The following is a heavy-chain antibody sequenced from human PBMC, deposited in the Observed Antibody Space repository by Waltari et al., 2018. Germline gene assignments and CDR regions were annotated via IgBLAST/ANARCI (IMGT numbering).Heavy chain of an antibody. Sequence: EVQLVESGGGLVQPGRSLRLSCAASGFTFDDYAMHWVGQAPGKGLDWVSGISWNSGSIGYADAVKGRFTISRDNAKNSLYLQMNSLRAEDTAVYYCARRGYSYGGDFDYWGQGTLVTVSS. D-gene: IGHD5-18*01. CDR2: ISWNSGSI. J-gene: IGHJ4*02. CDR3: ARRGYSYGGDFDY. V-gene: IGHV3-9*01. CDR1: GFTFDDYA.